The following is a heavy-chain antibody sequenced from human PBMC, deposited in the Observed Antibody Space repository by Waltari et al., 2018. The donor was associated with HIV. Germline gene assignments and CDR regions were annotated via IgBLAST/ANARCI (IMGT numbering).Heavy chain of an antibody. D-gene: IGHD5-12*01. J-gene: IGHJ4*02. CDR3: ARDFAPTGPTVDNTESSPAV. CDR2: ISYDGKKT. CDR1: GFTFRSYA. V-gene: IGHV3-30*01. Sequence: QGQLVESGGGVVQPGKSLKLSCGASGFTFRSYALHWVRQAPGKGVQGLGMISYDGKKTYFAESVKGRFNMSRDNFKSTLFLQINSLKSDDTAVYYCARDFAPTGPTVDNTESSPAVWGRGTQITVS.